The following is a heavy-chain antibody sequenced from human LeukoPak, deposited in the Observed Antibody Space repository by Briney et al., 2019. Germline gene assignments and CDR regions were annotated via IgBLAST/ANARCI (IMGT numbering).Heavy chain of an antibody. CDR2: ISGSDSST. J-gene: IGHJ4*02. CDR1: GFTLSYFT. Sequence: PGGSLRHSRAASGFTLSYFTMISVRPAPGKGLEWVSGISGSDSSTYSPHSVKSRYTISRVDAQNTLYLHMNSLRAEDTAIYYCARVSALRSSGWFGVFDVWGQGTQVSVSS. CDR3: ARVSALRSSGWFGVFDV. V-gene: IGHV3-23*01. D-gene: IGHD6-19*01.